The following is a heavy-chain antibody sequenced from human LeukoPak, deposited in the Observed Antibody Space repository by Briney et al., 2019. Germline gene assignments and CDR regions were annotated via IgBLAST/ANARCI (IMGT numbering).Heavy chain of an antibody. Sequence: GSLRLSCAASGFIFSSYWMSWVRQAPGKGLEWIGEINHSGSTNYNPSLKSRVTISVDTSKNQFSLKLSSVTAADTAVYYCARHSGTFYYYYYMDVWGKGTTVTVSS. V-gene: IGHV4-4*02. CDR3: ARHSGTFYYYYYMDV. J-gene: IGHJ6*03. CDR2: INHSGST. D-gene: IGHD1-26*01. CDR1: GFIFSSYW.